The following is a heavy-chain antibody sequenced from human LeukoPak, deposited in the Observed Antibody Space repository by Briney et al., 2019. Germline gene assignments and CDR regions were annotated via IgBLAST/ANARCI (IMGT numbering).Heavy chain of an antibody. CDR3: ARDKSGTMIRGVITTYYYSMDV. Sequence: PGGSLRLSCAASGFTFSYYWMSWVRQAPGKGLEWVANIKQDGSETYYVDSAKGRFTISRDNAKNSLFLQMNSLRAEDTALYYCARDKSGTMIRGVITTYYYSMDVWGKGTTVTISS. V-gene: IGHV3-7*01. J-gene: IGHJ6*03. CDR1: GFTFSYYW. D-gene: IGHD3-10*01. CDR2: IKQDGSET.